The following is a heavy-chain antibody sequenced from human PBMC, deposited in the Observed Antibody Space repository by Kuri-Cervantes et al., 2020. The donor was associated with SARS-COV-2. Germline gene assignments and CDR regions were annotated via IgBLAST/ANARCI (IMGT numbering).Heavy chain of an antibody. CDR3: ATSLLYYYGSGSYAIGVDAFDI. J-gene: IGHJ3*02. CDR2: IYYSGST. CDR1: GGSISSYY. V-gene: IGHV4-39*07. D-gene: IGHD3-10*01. Sequence: SETLSLTCTVSGGSISSYYWSWIRQPPGKGLEWIGSIYYSGSTYYNPSLKSRVTISVDTSKNQFSLKLSSVTAADTAVYYCATSLLYYYGSGSYAIGVDAFDIWGQGTMVTVSS.